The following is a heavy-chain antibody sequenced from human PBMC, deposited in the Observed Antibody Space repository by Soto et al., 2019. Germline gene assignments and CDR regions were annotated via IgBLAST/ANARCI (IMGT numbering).Heavy chain of an antibody. D-gene: IGHD3-10*01. CDR2: INAGKGNT. CDR1: GYTFTSYA. CDR3: AREGSGSYYNPPDY. Sequence: ASVKVSCKASGYTFTSYAMHWVRQAPGQRLEWMGWINAGKGNTKYSKKIQGRVTIIRDISASTAYMELSSLRSEDTAVYYCAREGSGSYYNPPDYWGQGTLVTVSS. V-gene: IGHV1-3*01. J-gene: IGHJ4*02.